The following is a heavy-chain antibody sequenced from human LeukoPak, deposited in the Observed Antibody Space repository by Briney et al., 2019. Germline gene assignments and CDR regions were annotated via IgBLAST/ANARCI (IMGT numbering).Heavy chain of an antibody. J-gene: IGHJ4*02. V-gene: IGHV1-46*01. CDR3: ARERDPEAVYYDSSGQIDGFDY. CDR2: INPSGGST. D-gene: IGHD3-22*01. Sequence: ASVKVSCKASGYTFTSYYMHWVRQAPGQGLEWMGIINPSGGSTSYAQKFQGRVTMTRDTSTSTVYTELSSLRSEDTAVYYCARERDPEAVYYDSSGQIDGFDYWGQGTLVTVSS. CDR1: GYTFTSYY.